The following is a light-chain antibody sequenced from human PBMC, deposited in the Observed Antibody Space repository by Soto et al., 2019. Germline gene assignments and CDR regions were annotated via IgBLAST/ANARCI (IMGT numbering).Light chain of an antibody. J-gene: IGLJ2*01. CDR2: DVT. Sequence: QSALTQPRSVSGSPGQSVTVSCTGTSRDVGIYNYVSWYQQRPGTAPKVMIYDVTKRPSGVPDRFSGSKSGTSASLAISGLQSEDEADYYCAVWDDSLSGMVFGGGTKLTVL. CDR3: AVWDDSLSGMV. CDR1: SRDVGIYNY. V-gene: IGLV2-11*01.